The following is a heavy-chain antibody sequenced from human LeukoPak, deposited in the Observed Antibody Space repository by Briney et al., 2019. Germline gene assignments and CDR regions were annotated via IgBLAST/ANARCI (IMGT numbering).Heavy chain of an antibody. J-gene: IGHJ5*02. CDR2: IYHSGST. Sequence: SETLSLTCTVSGGSISSYYWSWIRQPPGKGLEWIGYIYHSGSTYYNPSLKSRVTISVDRSKNQFSLKLSSVTAADTAVYYCARAGNWFDPWGQGTLVTVSS. CDR3: ARAGNWFDP. V-gene: IGHV4-59*12. CDR1: GGSISSYY.